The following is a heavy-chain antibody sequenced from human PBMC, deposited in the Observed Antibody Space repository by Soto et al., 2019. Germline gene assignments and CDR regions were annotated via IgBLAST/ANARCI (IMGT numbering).Heavy chain of an antibody. D-gene: IGHD2-2*01. CDR1: GFTFSIYG. V-gene: IGHV3-30*18. J-gene: IGHJ4*02. CDR2: ISYDGSNK. CDR3: AKSEVGDIVVVPAAQLDY. Sequence: PWGSLRISCASSGFTFSIYGMHWVRQAPGKGLEWVAVISYDGSNKYYADSVKGRFTISRDNSKNTLYLQMNSLRAEDTAVYYCAKSEVGDIVVVPAAQLDYWGQGTLVTVSS.